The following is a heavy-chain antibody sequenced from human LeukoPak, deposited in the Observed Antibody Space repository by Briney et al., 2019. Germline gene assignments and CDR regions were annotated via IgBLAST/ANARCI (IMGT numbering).Heavy chain of an antibody. D-gene: IGHD3-22*01. CDR2: IYHSGST. Sequence: PSETLSLTCTVSGGSISSSSYYWGWIRQPPGKGLEWIGSIYHSGSTYYNPSLKSRVTISVDTSKNQFSLKLSSVTAADTAVYYCARDPYYDSSGYPRGDDYYYMDVWGKGTTVTVSS. V-gene: IGHV4-39*07. CDR1: GGSISSSSYY. CDR3: ARDPYYDSSGYPRGDDYYYMDV. J-gene: IGHJ6*03.